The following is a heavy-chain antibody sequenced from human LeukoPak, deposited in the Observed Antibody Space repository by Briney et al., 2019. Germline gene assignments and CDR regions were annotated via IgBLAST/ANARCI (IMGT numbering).Heavy chain of an antibody. D-gene: IGHD3-22*01. CDR3: ARDRALYDSRRGYYYTEDDY. Sequence: GGSLRLSCAASGFTFSTYWMSWVRQAPGKGLEWVANINQDGSEKYSVDSVKGRFTISRDNAKSSLYLQMNSLRADDTAVYYCARDRALYDSRRGYYYTEDDYWGQGTLVTVSS. CDR1: GFTFSTYW. V-gene: IGHV3-7*01. J-gene: IGHJ4*02. CDR2: INQDGSEK.